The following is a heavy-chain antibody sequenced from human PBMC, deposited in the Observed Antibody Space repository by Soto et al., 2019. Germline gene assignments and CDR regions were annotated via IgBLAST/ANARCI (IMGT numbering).Heavy chain of an antibody. V-gene: IGHV4-59*01. D-gene: IGHD1-26*01. CDR2: IYYSGST. J-gene: IGHJ6*02. CDR1: GGSISSYY. CDR3: ARMNIVGATTPYYYGMDV. Sequence: SETLSLTCTVSGGSISSYYWSWIRQPPGKGLEWIGYIYYSGSTNYNPSLKSRVTISVDTSKNQFSLKLSSVTAADTAVYYCARMNIVGATTPYYYGMDVWGQGTTVTVSS.